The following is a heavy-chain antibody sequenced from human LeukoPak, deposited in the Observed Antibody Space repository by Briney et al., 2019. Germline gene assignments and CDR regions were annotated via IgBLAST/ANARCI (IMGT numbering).Heavy chain of an antibody. V-gene: IGHV3-30*18. CDR1: GFTFSSYG. CDR2: ISYDGSNK. Sequence: GGSLRLSCAASGFTFSSYGMHWVRQAPGKGLEWVAVISYDGSNKYYADSVKGRFTISRDNSKNTLYLQMNSLRAEDTAVYYCAKAVYSSGSYSWFDPWGQGTLVTVSS. J-gene: IGHJ5*02. CDR3: AKAVYSSGSYSWFDP. D-gene: IGHD6-19*01.